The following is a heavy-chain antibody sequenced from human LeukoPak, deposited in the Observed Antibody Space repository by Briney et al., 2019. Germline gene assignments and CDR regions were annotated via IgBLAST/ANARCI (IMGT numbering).Heavy chain of an antibody. CDR3: AYPRRGAFDI. V-gene: IGHV3-9*01. Sequence: GGSLRLSCAASGFTFDDYAMHWVRQAPGKGLEWVSGISWNSGSIGYADSVKGRFTISRDNAKNSLYLQMNSLRAEDTALYYCAYPRRGAFDIWGQGTMVTVSS. J-gene: IGHJ3*02. CDR2: ISWNSGSI. CDR1: GFTFDDYA.